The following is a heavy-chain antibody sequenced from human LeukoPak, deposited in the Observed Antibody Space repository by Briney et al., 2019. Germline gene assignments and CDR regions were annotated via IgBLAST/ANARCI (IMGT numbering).Heavy chain of an antibody. CDR2: IDYTGNT. V-gene: IGHV4-39*01. J-gene: IGHJ4*02. CDR1: GDSITSTSYY. Sequence: SETLSLTCSVSGDSITSTSYYWGWIRQPPGKGLEWIGSIDYTGNTYYNPSLKSRVTISVHTSKNQFSLKPTSVTVADTAVYYCARHPYYYDGRGNVQLDDFDYWGKGIQVTVSS. D-gene: IGHD3-22*01. CDR3: ARHPYYYDGRGNVQLDDFDY.